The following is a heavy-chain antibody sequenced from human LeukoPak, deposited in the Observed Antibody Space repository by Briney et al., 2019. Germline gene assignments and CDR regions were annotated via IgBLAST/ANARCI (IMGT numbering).Heavy chain of an antibody. V-gene: IGHV3-21*01. D-gene: IGHD1-26*01. CDR2: ISSSSSYI. J-gene: IGHJ4*02. CDR3: ARDFGGSYYPDFDY. CDR1: GFTVSSNY. Sequence: GGSLRLSCAASGFTVSSNYMSWVRQAPGKGLEWVSSISSSSSYIYYADSVKGRFTISRDNAKNSLYLQMNSLRAEDTAVYYCARDFGGSYYPDFDYWGQGTLVTVSS.